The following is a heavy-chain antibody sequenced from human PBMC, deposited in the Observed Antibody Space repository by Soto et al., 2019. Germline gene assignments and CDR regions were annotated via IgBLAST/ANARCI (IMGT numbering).Heavy chain of an antibody. V-gene: IGHV1-69*13. D-gene: IGHD1-26*01. CDR2: IIPIFGTA. Sequence: SVKVSCKASGCTFSSYAISWVRQAPGQGLEWMGGIIPIFGTANYAQKFQGRVTITADESTSTAYMELSSLRSEDTAVYYCARDRIVGATIFFDYWGQGTLVTVSS. CDR1: GCTFSSYA. J-gene: IGHJ4*02. CDR3: ARDRIVGATIFFDY.